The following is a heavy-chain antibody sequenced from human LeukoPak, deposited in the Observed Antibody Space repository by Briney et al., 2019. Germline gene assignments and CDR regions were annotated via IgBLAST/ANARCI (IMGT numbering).Heavy chain of an antibody. Sequence: PSETLSLTCTVSGGSISSYYWSWIRQPPGKGLVGIGYIYYSGSTNYNPSLKSRVTISVDTSKNQFSLKVSSVTAADTAVYYCARKAPGPYDYTFDYWGQGTLVTVSS. CDR2: IYYSGST. D-gene: IGHD4/OR15-4a*01. CDR3: ARKAPGPYDYTFDY. CDR1: GGSISSYY. J-gene: IGHJ4*02. V-gene: IGHV4-59*01.